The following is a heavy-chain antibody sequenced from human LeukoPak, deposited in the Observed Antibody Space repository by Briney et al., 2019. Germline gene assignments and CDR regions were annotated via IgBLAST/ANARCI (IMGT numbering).Heavy chain of an antibody. CDR3: AREYDSGSFYN. J-gene: IGHJ4*02. Sequence: GGSLRLSCAASGFTFSSYGMRWVRQAPGKGLEWVAVISYDGSNKYYADSVKGRFTISRDNAKNSLYLQMNSLRAEDTAVYYCAREYDSGSFYNWGQGTLVTVSS. D-gene: IGHD1-26*01. CDR1: GFTFSSYG. CDR2: ISYDGSNK. V-gene: IGHV3-30*03.